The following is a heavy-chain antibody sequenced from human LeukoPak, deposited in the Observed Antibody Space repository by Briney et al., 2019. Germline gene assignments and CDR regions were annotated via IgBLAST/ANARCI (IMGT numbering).Heavy chain of an antibody. D-gene: IGHD3-22*01. CDR3: TTDVQAYYWDTSGY. CDR2: IKSKTDGGTT. CDR1: RFTFSNAW. V-gene: IGHV3-15*01. J-gene: IGHJ4*02. Sequence: PGGSLRISCEASRFTFSNAWMSWVRQAPGKGLESVGRIKSKTDGGTTDYAAPVKGRFTISRDDSKNTLYLQMNSLKTEDTAVYYCTTDVQAYYWDTSGYWGQGTLVTVSS.